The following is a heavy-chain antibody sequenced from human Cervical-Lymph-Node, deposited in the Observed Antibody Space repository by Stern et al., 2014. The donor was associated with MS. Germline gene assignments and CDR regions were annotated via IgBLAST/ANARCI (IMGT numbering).Heavy chain of an antibody. CDR3: AHRPGSVWYKDRDFDY. J-gene: IGHJ4*02. CDR2: SFWGYDK. Sequence: QVTLRESGPTLVQPTQTLTLTCTFSGFSLSTSGVGVGWIRQPPGKALEWLALSFWGYDKCYGSLLKRRLNITNDTAKNPVVHTMPNMDPVDTATYYCAHRPGSVWYKDRDFDYWGQGTLVTVSS. CDR1: GFSLSTSGVG. D-gene: IGHD6-19*01. V-gene: IGHV2-5*09.